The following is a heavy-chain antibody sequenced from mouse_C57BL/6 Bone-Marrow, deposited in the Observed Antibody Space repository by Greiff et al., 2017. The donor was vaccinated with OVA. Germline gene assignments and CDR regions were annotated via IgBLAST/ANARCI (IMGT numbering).Heavy chain of an antibody. V-gene: IGHV7-1*01. CDR3: ARDLDY. CDR1: GFTFSDFY. CDR2: SRNKANDYTT. J-gene: IGHJ2*01. Sequence: EVMLVESGGGLVQSGRSLRLSCATSGFTFSDFYLEWVRQAPGKGLEWIAASRNKANDYTTAYSASVKGRFIVSRDTSQSILYLQMNALRAEDTAIYYCARDLDYWGQGTTLTVSS.